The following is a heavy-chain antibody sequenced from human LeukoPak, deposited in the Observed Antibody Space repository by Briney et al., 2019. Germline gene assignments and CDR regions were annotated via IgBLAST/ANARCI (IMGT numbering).Heavy chain of an antibody. CDR2: ISYDGSNK. CDR1: GVTFSSYG. J-gene: IGHJ6*04. V-gene: IGHV3-30*18. Sequence: GGSLRLSCAASGVTFSSYGMHWVRQAPGKGLEWVAVISYDGSNKYYADSVKGRFTISRDNSKNTLYLQMNGLRAEDTAVYYCAKEYYYGMDVWGKGTTVTVSS. CDR3: AKEYYYGMDV.